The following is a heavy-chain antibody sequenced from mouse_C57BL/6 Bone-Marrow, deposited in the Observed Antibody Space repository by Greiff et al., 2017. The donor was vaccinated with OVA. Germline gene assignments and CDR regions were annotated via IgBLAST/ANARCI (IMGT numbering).Heavy chain of an antibody. CDR1: GYTFTSYW. Sequence: QVQLKQSGAELVKPGASVKLSCKASGYTFTSYWMHWVKQRPGQGLEWIGMIHPYSGSTNYNEKFKSKATLTVDTSSRTAYMQLSSLTSEDSAVYYCARVYGYGNYLDYWGQGTTLTVSA. CDR3: ARVYGYGNYLDY. D-gene: IGHD2-2*01. J-gene: IGHJ2*01. V-gene: IGHV1-64*01. CDR2: IHPYSGST.